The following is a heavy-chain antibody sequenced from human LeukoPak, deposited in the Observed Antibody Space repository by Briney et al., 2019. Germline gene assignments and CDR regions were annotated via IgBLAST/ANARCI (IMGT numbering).Heavy chain of an antibody. Sequence: PSETLSLTCTVSGGSISSGSYYWSWIRQPAGKGLEWIGRIYTSGSTNYNPSLKSRVTISVDTSKNQFSLKLSSVTAADTAVYYCARVGTDGYNSWGQGTLVTVSS. V-gene: IGHV4-61*02. CDR2: IYTSGST. J-gene: IGHJ4*02. CDR1: GGSISSGSYY. D-gene: IGHD5-24*01. CDR3: ARVGTDGYNS.